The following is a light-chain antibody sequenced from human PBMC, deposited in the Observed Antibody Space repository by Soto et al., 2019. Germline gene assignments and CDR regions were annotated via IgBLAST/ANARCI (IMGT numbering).Light chain of an antibody. CDR3: SSHSNITPYV. CDR1: RKVVDGYDC. V-gene: IGLV2-14*03. Sequence: SVLTPPASLSGSPGQSIALSCPGVRKVVDGYDCVSWYQQHPGQAPQLIIYDVYNRPSGVSHRFSGSKSGDTASLTISGLQAEDEADYFCSSHSNITPYVFGTGTKVTVL. CDR2: DVY. J-gene: IGLJ1*01.